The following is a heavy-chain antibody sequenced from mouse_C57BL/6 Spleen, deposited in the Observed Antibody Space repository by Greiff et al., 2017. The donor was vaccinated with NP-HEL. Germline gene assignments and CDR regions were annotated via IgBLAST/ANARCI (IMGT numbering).Heavy chain of an antibody. CDR3: ARGEYLDY. CDR2: INPSTGGT. Sequence: VQLQQSGPELVKPGASVKISCKASGYSFTGYYMHWVKQSSEKSLEWIGEINPSTGGTSYNQKFKGKATLTVDKSSSTAYMQLKSLTSEDSAVYYCARGEYLDYWGKGTTLTVSS. J-gene: IGHJ2*01. CDR1: GYSFTGYY. V-gene: IGHV1-43*01.